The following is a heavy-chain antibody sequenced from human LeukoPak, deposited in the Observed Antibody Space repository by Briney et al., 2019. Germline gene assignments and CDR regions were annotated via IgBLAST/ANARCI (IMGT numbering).Heavy chain of an antibody. CDR2: ISSNGGST. CDR1: GFTFSDYG. J-gene: IGHJ4*02. D-gene: IGHD6-19*01. V-gene: IGHV3-64*01. CDR3: ARDSSSRPFDY. Sequence: GGSLRLSCAASGFTFSDYGMHWVRQAPGKGLEYVSTISSNGGSTYYANSVKGRFTVSRDNSKNTLYLQMGSLRAEDMAAYYCARDSSSRPFDYWGQGTLVTVPS.